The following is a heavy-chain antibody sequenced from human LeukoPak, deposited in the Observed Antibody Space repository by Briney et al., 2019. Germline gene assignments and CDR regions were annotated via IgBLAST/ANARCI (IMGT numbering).Heavy chain of an antibody. J-gene: IGHJ4*02. CDR1: GFTFGDYA. CDR2: IRSKAYGGTT. V-gene: IGHV3-49*04. Sequence: PGGSLRLSCTASGFTFGDYAMSWVRQAPGKGLEWVGFIRSKAYGGTTEYAASVKGRFTISRDDSKSIAYLQMNSLKTEDTAVYYCTRAYIVVVPAASDYWGQGTLVTVSS. D-gene: IGHD2-2*01. CDR3: TRAYIVVVPAASDY.